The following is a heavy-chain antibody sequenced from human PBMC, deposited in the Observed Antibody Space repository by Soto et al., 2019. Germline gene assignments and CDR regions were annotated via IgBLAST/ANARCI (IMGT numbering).Heavy chain of an antibody. CDR3: ATQQFFDASGFSFDQ. V-gene: IGHV3-15*01. D-gene: IGHD3-22*01. Sequence: GGSLRLSCVGSGTSFTTAWMNWVRQAPGKGLEWVGRIKSKTDGETVDYAAPVRGRFIISRDDSKNTVYLSVSGLKTEDTAIYYCATQQFFDASGFSFDQWGQGNLVTVSS. CDR2: IKSKTDGETV. CDR1: GTSFTTAW. J-gene: IGHJ4*02.